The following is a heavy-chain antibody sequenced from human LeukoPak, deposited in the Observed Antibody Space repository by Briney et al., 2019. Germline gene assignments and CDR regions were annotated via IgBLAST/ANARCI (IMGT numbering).Heavy chain of an antibody. CDR3: ARGAYSSSWCDP. CDR1: GFTFRSYE. J-gene: IGHJ5*02. Sequence: GGSLRLSCAASGFTFRSYEMNWVRQAPGKGLEWVSYISSSGSTIYYADSVKGRFTISRDNAKNSLYLQMNSLRAEDTAVYYCARGAYSSSWCDPWGQGTLVTVSS. CDR2: ISSSGSTI. V-gene: IGHV3-48*03. D-gene: IGHD6-13*01.